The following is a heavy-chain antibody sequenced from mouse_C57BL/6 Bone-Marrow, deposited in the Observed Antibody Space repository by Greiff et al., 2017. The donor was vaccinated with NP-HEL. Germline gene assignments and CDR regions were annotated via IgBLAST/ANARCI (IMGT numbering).Heavy chain of an antibody. Sequence: DVKLVESGGGLVQPGGSLKLSCAASGFTFSDYYMYWVRQTPEKRLEWVAYISNGGGSTYYPDTVKGRFTISRDNAKNTLYLQMSRLKSEDTAMYYCARHYYGSPYYAMDYWGQGTSVTVSS. CDR2: ISNGGGST. J-gene: IGHJ4*01. V-gene: IGHV5-12*01. CDR1: GFTFSDYY. D-gene: IGHD1-1*01. CDR3: ARHYYGSPYYAMDY.